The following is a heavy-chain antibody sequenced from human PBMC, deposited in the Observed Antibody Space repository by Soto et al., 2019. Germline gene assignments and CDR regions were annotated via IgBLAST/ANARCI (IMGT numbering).Heavy chain of an antibody. CDR1: GYTFTSYA. Sequence: QVQLVQSGAEVKKPGASVKVSCKASGYTFTSYAMHWVRQAPGQRLEWMGWINAGNGNTKYSQKFQGRVTITRDTSASTAYMELSSLRSEDTAVYYCARERQLERRYYYYYYMDVWGKGTTVTVSS. CDR2: INAGNGNT. J-gene: IGHJ6*03. V-gene: IGHV1-3*01. D-gene: IGHD1-1*01. CDR3: ARERQLERRYYYYYYMDV.